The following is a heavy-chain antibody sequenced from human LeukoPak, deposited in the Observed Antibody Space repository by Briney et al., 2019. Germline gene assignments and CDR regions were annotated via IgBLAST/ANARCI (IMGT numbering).Heavy chain of an antibody. Sequence: SETLSLTCAVYGGSFSGYYWSWIRQPPGKGLEWIGEINHSGSTNYNPSLKSRVTISVDTSKNQFSLKLSSVTAADTAVYYCARGRVSSGWYRDYWGQGTLVTVSS. CDR1: GGSFSGYY. D-gene: IGHD6-19*01. J-gene: IGHJ4*02. CDR3: ARGRVSSGWYRDY. V-gene: IGHV4-34*01. CDR2: INHSGST.